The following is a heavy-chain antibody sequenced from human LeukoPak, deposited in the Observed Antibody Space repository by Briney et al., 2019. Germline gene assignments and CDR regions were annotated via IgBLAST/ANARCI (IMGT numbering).Heavy chain of an antibody. CDR1: GGSISSYY. V-gene: IGHV4-59*01. CDR3: ARVPPRSSGWYFFDY. J-gene: IGHJ4*02. CDR2: IYYSGST. D-gene: IGHD6-19*01. Sequence: SETLSPTCTVSGGSISSYYWSWIRQPPGKGLEWIGHIYYSGSTNYNPSLKSRVTISVDTSKNQFSLKLNSVTAADTAVYYCARVPPRSSGWYFFDYWGQGTLVTVSS.